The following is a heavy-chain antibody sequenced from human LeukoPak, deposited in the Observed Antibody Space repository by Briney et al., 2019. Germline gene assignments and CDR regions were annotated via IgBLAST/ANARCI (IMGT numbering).Heavy chain of an antibody. CDR1: GFTFSTSW. D-gene: IGHD3-22*01. V-gene: IGHV3-23*01. CDR3: AKDHYYDSSGYSEYFQH. CDR2: ISGSGGST. Sequence: QSGGSLRLSCAASGFTFSTSWMNWVRQAPGKGLEWVSAISGSGGSTYYADSVKGRFTISRDNSKNTLYLQMNSLRAEDTAVYYCAKDHYYDSSGYSEYFQHWGQGTLVTVSS. J-gene: IGHJ1*01.